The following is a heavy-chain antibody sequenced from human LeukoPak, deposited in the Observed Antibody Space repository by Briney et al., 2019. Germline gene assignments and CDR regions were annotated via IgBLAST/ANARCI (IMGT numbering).Heavy chain of an antibody. D-gene: IGHD3-9*01. CDR1: GYTFTGYY. Sequence: ASVKVSCKASGYTFTGYYMHWVRQAPGQGLEWMGWINPNSGGTNYAQKFQGRVTMTRDTSISTAYMELRSLRSDDTAVYYCARVMRYFDWLSFRYFDLWGRGTLVTVSS. V-gene: IGHV1-2*02. J-gene: IGHJ2*01. CDR2: INPNSGGT. CDR3: ARVMRYFDWLSFRYFDL.